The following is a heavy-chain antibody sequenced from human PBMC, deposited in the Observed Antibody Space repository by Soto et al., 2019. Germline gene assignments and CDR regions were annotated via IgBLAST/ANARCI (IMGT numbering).Heavy chain of an antibody. Sequence: SETLSLTCTVSGGSISSSSYYWGWIRQPPGKGLEWIGSIYYSGSTYYNPSLKSRVTISVDTSKNQFSLKLSSVTAADTAVYYCARQGVLWFGEGRWFDPWGQGTLVTVSS. V-gene: IGHV4-39*01. CDR1: GGSISSSSYY. J-gene: IGHJ5*02. CDR3: ARQGVLWFGEGRWFDP. CDR2: IYYSGST. D-gene: IGHD3-10*01.